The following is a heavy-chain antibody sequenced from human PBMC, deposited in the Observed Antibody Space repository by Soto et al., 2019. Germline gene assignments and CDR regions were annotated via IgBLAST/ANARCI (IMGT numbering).Heavy chain of an antibody. CDR1: GGSISSYY. CDR2: IYYSGST. V-gene: IGHV4-59*01. CDR3: ARGGHSTMVRGVIGWFDP. D-gene: IGHD3-10*01. Sequence: PSETLSLTCTVSGGSISSYYWSWIRQPPGKGLEWIGYIYYSGSTNYNPSLKSRVTISVDTSKNQFSLKLGSVTAADTAVYYCARGGHSTMVRGVIGWFDPWGPGTRVTVVS. J-gene: IGHJ5*02.